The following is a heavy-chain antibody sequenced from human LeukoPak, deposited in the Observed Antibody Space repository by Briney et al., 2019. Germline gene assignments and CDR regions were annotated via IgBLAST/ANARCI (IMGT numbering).Heavy chain of an antibody. V-gene: IGHV4-59*08. Sequence: SEPLSLTCAVSGGSMNSYYWSWIRHRPGKGLEWIGYIYYAGGSDYNPSLKSRVTISVDTSNNQFSLNLISVTAADTAVYYCARLGAPSGSGLYFYYGMDVWGQGTTVTVSS. CDR2: IYYAGGS. J-gene: IGHJ6*02. CDR1: GGSMNSYY. D-gene: IGHD3-10*01. CDR3: ARLGAPSGSGLYFYYGMDV.